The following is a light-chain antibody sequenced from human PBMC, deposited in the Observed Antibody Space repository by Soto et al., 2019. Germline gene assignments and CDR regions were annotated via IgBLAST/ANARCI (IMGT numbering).Light chain of an antibody. V-gene: IGKV3-20*01. CDR3: QQYGSSPPIT. J-gene: IGKJ1*01. CDR2: GAS. Sequence: EIVLTQSPGTLSLSPGERATLSYRASQSVSNSYLAWYQQKPGQAPRLLIYGASSRATGIPDRFSGSGSGTDFTLTISRLEPDDFAVYYCQQYGSSPPITFGQGTKVEI. CDR1: QSVSNSY.